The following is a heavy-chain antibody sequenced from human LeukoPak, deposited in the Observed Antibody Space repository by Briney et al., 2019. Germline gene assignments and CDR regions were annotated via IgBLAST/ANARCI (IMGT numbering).Heavy chain of an antibody. CDR2: IYTSGST. D-gene: IGHD3-3*01. V-gene: IGHV4-4*07. J-gene: IGHJ5*02. CDR3: ARVVGDNWFDP. Sequence: PSETLSLTCTVSGGSISSYYWSWIRQPPGKGLGWIGRIYTSGSTNYNPSLKSRVTMSVDTSKNQFSLKLSSVTAADTAVYYCARVVGDNWFDPWGQGTLVTVSS. CDR1: GGSISSYY.